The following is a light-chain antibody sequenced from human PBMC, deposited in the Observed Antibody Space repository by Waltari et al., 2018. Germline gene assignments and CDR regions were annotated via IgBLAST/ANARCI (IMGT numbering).Light chain of an antibody. V-gene: IGKV3-15*01. CDR2: DAS. J-gene: IGKJ4*01. CDR1: PNFGSD. CDR3: QQYNERPPLT. Sequence: EIVMTQSPVILSVSPGDVATLSCRASPNFGSDLAWYQQKPGQPPRLLIYDASTRASDIPARFSGRGSGTEFTLTISSLQSEDFAIYYCQQYNERPPLTFGGGTKVDIK.